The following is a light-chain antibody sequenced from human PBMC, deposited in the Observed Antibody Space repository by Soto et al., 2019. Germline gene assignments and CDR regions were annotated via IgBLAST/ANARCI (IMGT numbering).Light chain of an antibody. CDR3: QQLNTYPIT. Sequence: IQLTQSPSSLSASVGDRVTITCRASQGISSYLAWYQEKPGKAPKLLIYAASTLQGGVPSRFSGSGSGTDFTLTISGLQPEDLATYYCQQLNTYPITFGQGTRLEIK. CDR2: AAS. V-gene: IGKV1-9*01. CDR1: QGISSY. J-gene: IGKJ5*01.